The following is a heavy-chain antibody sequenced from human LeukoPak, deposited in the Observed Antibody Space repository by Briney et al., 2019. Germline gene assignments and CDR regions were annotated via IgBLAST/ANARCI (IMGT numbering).Heavy chain of an antibody. CDR3: ARVKGGQADY. J-gene: IGHJ4*02. CDR1: GGSFSNYY. V-gene: IGHV4-59*01. CDR2: VSYSGST. Sequence: SETLSLTCTVSGGSFSNYYWSWIRQPPGKGLEWIGYVSYSGSTNYNPSLKSRVTISLVTSKNQFSLKLSSVTAADTAVYYCARVKGGQADYWGQGTLVTVSS.